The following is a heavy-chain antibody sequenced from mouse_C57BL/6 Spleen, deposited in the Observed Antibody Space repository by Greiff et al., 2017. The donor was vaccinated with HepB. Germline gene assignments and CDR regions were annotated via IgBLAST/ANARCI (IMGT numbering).Heavy chain of an antibody. CDR2: IHPNSGST. Sequence: QVQLQQPGAELVKPGASVKLSCKASGYTFTSYWMHWVKQRPGQGLEWIGMIHPNSGSTNYNEKFKSKATLTVDKSSSTAYMQLSSLTSEDSAVYYCARDQSTMVTTNYFDYWGQGTTLTVSS. D-gene: IGHD2-2*01. CDR3: ARDQSTMVTTNYFDY. V-gene: IGHV1-64*01. CDR1: GYTFTSYW. J-gene: IGHJ2*01.